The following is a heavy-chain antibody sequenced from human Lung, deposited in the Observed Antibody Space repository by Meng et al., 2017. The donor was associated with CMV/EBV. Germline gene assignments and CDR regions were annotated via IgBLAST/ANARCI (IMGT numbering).Heavy chain of an antibody. CDR3: ARELKLRVNLYN. CDR2: LSSDGNTK. D-gene: IGHD6-6*01. CDR1: GFIFSKYV. V-gene: IGHV3-30*03. J-gene: IGHJ4*02. Sequence: SXKISXAASGFIFSKYVMHWVRQAPGKGLEWVAALSSDGNTKYYGNSARGRFTMSRDNSQNTVYLDMQGLRPEDTALYYCARELKLRVNLYNWGQGTMVTVSS.